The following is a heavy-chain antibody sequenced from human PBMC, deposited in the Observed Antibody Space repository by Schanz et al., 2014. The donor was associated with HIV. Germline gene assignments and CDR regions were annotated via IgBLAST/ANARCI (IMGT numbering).Heavy chain of an antibody. CDR3: AKSPIFGDVIFYGMDV. CDR1: GGTFNSYA. V-gene: IGHV1-69*01. D-gene: IGHD3-3*02. CDR2: MIPSFRLR. Sequence: QVQLVQSGAEVKKPGSSVKVSCKASGGTFNSYAISWVRQAPGQGLEWMGGMIPSFRLRTYAQKFQGRVTIAADESASTAYMELNSLRSDDTAVYYCAKSPIFGDVIFYGMDVWGQGTTVTVSS. J-gene: IGHJ6*02.